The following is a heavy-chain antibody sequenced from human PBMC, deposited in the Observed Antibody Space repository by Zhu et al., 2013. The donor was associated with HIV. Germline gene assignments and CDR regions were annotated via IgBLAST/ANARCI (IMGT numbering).Heavy chain of an antibody. D-gene: IGHD6-19*01. V-gene: IGHV1-2*02. CDR1: GYTFTAYY. Sequence: QVQLVQSGAEVEKPGASVKVSCKASGYTFTAYYMHWVRQAPGQGLEWMGWINPNSGGTKYGQKFQGRVTMTRDTSISTAYMELSSLRSDDTAVYYCARVGAVAGYYFDYWGQGNPGHRLL. CDR2: INPNSGGT. CDR3: ARVGAVAGYYFDY. J-gene: IGHJ4*02.